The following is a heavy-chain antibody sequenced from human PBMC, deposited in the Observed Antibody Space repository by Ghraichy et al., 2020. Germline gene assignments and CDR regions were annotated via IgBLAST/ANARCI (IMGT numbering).Heavy chain of an antibody. D-gene: IGHD3-10*01. CDR3: ARGTMVRGVIGGRYYYGMDV. CDR1: GFTFSSYA. CDR2: ISGSGGST. Sequence: GGSLRLSCAASGFTFSSYAMSWVRQAPGKGLEWVSAISGSGGSTYYADSVKGRFTISRDNSKNTLYLQMNSLRAEDTAVYYCARGTMVRGVIGGRYYYGMDVWGKGTTVTVSS. J-gene: IGHJ6*04. V-gene: IGHV3-23*01.